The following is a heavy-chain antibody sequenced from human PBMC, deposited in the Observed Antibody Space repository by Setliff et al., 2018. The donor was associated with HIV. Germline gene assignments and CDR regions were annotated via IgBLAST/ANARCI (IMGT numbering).Heavy chain of an antibody. CDR2: IYYIGST. V-gene: IGHV4-39*01. D-gene: IGHD3-3*01. CDR1: GGSIRATSYY. CDR3: ARLGYYNFWSGYWTDY. Sequence: PSETLSLTCTVSGGSIRATSYYWGWIRQPPGKGLEWIGSIYYIGSTKYNPSLKSRVTISLDMSKNQFSLKLNSVTAADTATYYCARLGYYNFWSGYWTDYWGHGTLVTVSS. J-gene: IGHJ4*01.